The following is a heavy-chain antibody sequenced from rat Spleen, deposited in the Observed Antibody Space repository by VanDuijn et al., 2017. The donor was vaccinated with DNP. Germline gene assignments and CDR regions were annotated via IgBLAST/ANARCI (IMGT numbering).Heavy chain of an antibody. D-gene: IGHD4-1*01. CDR2: ISYDGSKT. V-gene: IGHV5-7*01. Sequence: EVQLVESGGGLVQPGRSLKLSCAASGFTFSDYNMAWVRQAPKKGLEWVATISYDGSKTYYRDSVKGRFTISRDNAKSTLYLQMDSLRSEDTATYYCARHMDTGPYYAMDVWGRGISVTVSS. J-gene: IGHJ4*01. CDR1: GFTFSDYN. CDR3: ARHMDTGPYYAMDV.